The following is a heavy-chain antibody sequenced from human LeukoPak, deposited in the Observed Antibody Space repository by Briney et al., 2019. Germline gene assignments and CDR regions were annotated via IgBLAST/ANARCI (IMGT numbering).Heavy chain of an antibody. CDR3: ARVDIVVVPAAVYYYYGMDV. CDR1: GGTFSGYA. J-gene: IGHJ6*02. Sequence: WASVKVSFKASGGTFSGYAISWVRQAPGQGLEWMGGIIPIFGTANYAQKFQGRVTITADESTSTAYMELSSLRSEDTAVYYCARVDIVVVPAAVYYYYGMDVWGQGTTVTVSS. D-gene: IGHD2-2*01. CDR2: IIPIFGTA. V-gene: IGHV1-69*13.